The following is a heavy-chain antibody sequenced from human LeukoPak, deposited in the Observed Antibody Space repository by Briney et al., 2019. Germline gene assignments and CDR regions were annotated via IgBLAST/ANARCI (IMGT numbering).Heavy chain of an antibody. Sequence: SETLSLTCTVSGGSLSSGGYYWRWIRHHPGKGLEWIGYIDYSGSTYYNPSLKSRVTISVDTSKNQFSLKLSSVTAADTAVYYCAGDGPGSSSWYWFDPWGQGTLVTVSS. D-gene: IGHD6-13*01. J-gene: IGHJ5*02. CDR2: IDYSGST. V-gene: IGHV4-31*03. CDR1: GGSLSSGGYY. CDR3: AGDGPGSSSWYWFDP.